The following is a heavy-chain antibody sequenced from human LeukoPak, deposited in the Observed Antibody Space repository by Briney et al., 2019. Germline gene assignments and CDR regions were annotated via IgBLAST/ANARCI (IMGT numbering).Heavy chain of an antibody. V-gene: IGHV1-69*01. CDR2: IIPIFGTA. Sequence: SVNVSCKASGGTFSSYAISWVRQAPGQGLEWMGGIIPIFGTANYAQKFQGRVTITADESTSTAYMELSSLRSEDTAVYYCARVTGIAVAVDFDYWGQGTLVTVSS. CDR1: GGTFSSYA. D-gene: IGHD6-19*01. J-gene: IGHJ4*02. CDR3: ARVTGIAVAVDFDY.